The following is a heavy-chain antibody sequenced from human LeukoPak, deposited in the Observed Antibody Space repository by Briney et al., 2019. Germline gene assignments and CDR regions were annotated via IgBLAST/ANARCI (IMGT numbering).Heavy chain of an antibody. Sequence: GGSLRLSCAASGFTFSSYGMHWVRQAPGKGLEWVAFIRYDGSNNYYADSVKGRFTISRDNSKNTLYLQLNSLRAEDTAVYYCAVGILYGSGSYDYWGQGTLVTVSS. CDR3: AVGILYGSGSYDY. CDR1: GFTFSSYG. V-gene: IGHV3-30*02. CDR2: IRYDGSNN. J-gene: IGHJ4*02. D-gene: IGHD3-10*01.